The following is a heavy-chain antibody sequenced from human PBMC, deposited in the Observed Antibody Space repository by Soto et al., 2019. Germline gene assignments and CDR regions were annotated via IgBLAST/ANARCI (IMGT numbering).Heavy chain of an antibody. CDR2: ISGGSDST. J-gene: IGHJ5*02. CDR3: APTPNSRGWYA. V-gene: IGHV3-23*01. Sequence: GGSLRLSCAASGFTFSSYGMHWARQAPGKGLERVAVISGGSDSTYYADSVKGRFTISRDNSKNTLYLQMNSLRAEDTALYYCAPTPNSRGWYAWGQGTQVTVSS. CDR1: GFTFSSYG. D-gene: IGHD6-19*01.